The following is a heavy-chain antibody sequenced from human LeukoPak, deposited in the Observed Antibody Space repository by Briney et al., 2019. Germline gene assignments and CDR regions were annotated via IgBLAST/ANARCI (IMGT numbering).Heavy chain of an antibody. D-gene: IGHD2-15*01. CDR3: ARDNGYCSGGSCYTRNWFDP. J-gene: IGHJ5*02. CDR1: GYTFTSYA. V-gene: IGHV1-3*01. Sequence: ASVKVSCKASGYTFTSYAMHWVRQAPGQRLEWMGWINAGNGNTKYSQKFQGRDTITRDTSASTAYMELSSLRSEDTAVYYCARDNGYCSGGSCYTRNWFDPWGQGTLVTVSS. CDR2: INAGNGNT.